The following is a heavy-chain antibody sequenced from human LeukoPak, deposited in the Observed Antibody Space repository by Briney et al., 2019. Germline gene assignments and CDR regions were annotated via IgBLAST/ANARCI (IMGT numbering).Heavy chain of an antibody. CDR2: IIPIFGTV. V-gene: IGHV1-69*05. Sequence: SVKVSCKASGGTFSSYAISWVRQAPGQGLEWMGGIIPIFGTVNYAQKFQGRVTITTDESTSTAYMELSSLRSEDTAVYYCARDRYCSSTSCPPPRHYYYYMDVWGKGTTVTVSS. CDR3: ARDRYCSSTSCPPPRHYYYYMDV. D-gene: IGHD2-2*01. J-gene: IGHJ6*03. CDR1: GGTFSSYA.